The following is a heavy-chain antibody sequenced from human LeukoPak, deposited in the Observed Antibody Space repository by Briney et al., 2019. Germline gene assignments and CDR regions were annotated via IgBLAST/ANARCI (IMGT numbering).Heavy chain of an antibody. V-gene: IGHV4-34*01. J-gene: IGHJ4*02. CDR1: GGSFSGYY. CDR2: INHSGST. CDR3: ASEVRGAPFDY. D-gene: IGHD3-10*01. Sequence: SETLSLTCAVYGGSFSGYYWSWIRQPPGKGLEWIGEINHSGSTNYNPSLKSRVTISVDTSKNQFSLKLSSVTAADTAVYYCASEVRGAPFDYWGRGTLVTVSS.